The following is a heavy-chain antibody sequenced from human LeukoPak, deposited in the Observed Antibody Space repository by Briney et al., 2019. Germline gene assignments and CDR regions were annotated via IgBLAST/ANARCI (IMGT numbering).Heavy chain of an antibody. CDR1: AGSISSGSHY. Sequence: SSETLSLTCTVSAGSISSGSHYWTWIRQPAGKGLEWIGRIYISGSTNYNASLKSRVTISVDTSKNQFSLKLSSVTAADTAVYYCARERGSLTGYLSIDYWGHGTLVTVSS. CDR3: ARERGSLTGYLSIDY. V-gene: IGHV4-61*02. D-gene: IGHD3-9*01. CDR2: IYISGST. J-gene: IGHJ4*01.